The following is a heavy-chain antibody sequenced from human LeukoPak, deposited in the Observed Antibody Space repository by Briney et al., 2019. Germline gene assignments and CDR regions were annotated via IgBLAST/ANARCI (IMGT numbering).Heavy chain of an antibody. CDR1: GYSISSGYY. J-gene: IGHJ4*02. V-gene: IGHV4-38-2*02. Sequence: SETLSLTCTVSGYSISSGYYWGWIRQPPGKRLEWIGSIYHSGSTYYNPSLKSRVTISVDTSKNQFSLKLSSVTAADTAVYYCATLEAYSYGSRGDFDYWGQGTLVTVSS. CDR2: IYHSGST. D-gene: IGHD5-18*01. CDR3: ATLEAYSYGSRGDFDY.